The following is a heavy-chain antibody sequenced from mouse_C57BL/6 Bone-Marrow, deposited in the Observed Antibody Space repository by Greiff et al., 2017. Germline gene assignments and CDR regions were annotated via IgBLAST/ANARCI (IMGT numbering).Heavy chain of an antibody. J-gene: IGHJ3*01. V-gene: IGHV1-72*01. CDR1: GYTFTSYW. CDR3: ARIYYGSSYAFAY. Sequence: QVQLKQPGAELVKPGASVKLSCKASGYTFTSYWMHWVKQRPGRGLEWIGRIDPNSGGTKYNEKFKSKATLTVDKPSSTAYMQLSSLTSEDSAVYYCARIYYGSSYAFAYWGQGTLVTVSA. D-gene: IGHD1-1*01. CDR2: IDPNSGGT.